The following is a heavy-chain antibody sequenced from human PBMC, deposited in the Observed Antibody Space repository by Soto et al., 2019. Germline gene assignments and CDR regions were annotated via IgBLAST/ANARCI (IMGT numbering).Heavy chain of an antibody. Sequence: SETLSLTCSVSNLSINSSYWNWIRQPPGKGLEWIGFVYYTGTTKYNPSLKSRVSISVDTSRNEFSLRLTSVTTADTAFYFCARDFAGRGPFDPWGPGTLVTVSS. CDR3: ARDFAGRGPFDP. CDR2: VYYTGTT. D-gene: IGHD3-10*01. CDR1: NLSINSSY. V-gene: IGHV4-59*13. J-gene: IGHJ5*01.